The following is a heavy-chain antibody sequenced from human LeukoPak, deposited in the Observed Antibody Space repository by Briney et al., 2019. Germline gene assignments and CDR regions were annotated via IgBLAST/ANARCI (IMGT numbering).Heavy chain of an antibody. CDR1: GFTFSSYG. V-gene: IGHV3-33*01. J-gene: IGHJ4*02. CDR2: IWFDGSNK. Sequence: GGSLRLSCAASGFTFSSYGMHWVRQAPGKGLEGVAVIWFDGSNKYYADSVKGRFTISRDNSKNTLYLQMNSLRGEDTAVYYCATPDYDSSGYADYWGQGTLVTVSS. CDR3: ATPDYDSSGYADY. D-gene: IGHD3-22*01.